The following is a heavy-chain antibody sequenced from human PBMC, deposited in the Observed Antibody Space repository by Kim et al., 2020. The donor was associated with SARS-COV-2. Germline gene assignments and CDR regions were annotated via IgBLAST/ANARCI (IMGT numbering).Heavy chain of an antibody. CDR1: GFTFSSYG. D-gene: IGHD3-3*01. CDR3: AKDRNWSGYHVFDY. J-gene: IGHJ4*02. Sequence: GGSLRLSCAASGFTFSSYGMHWVRQAPGKGLEWVAVISYDGSNKYYADSVKGRFTISRDNSKNTLYLQMNSLRAEDTAVYYCAKDRNWSGYHVFDYWGQGTLVTVSS. V-gene: IGHV3-30*18. CDR2: ISYDGSNK.